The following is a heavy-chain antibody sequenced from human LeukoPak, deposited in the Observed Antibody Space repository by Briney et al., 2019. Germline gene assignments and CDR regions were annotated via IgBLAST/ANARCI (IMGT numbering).Heavy chain of an antibody. CDR3: ARLRGYSYGYNYYGMDV. Sequence: ASVKVSCKASGYTFTSYGISWVRQAPGQGLEWMGWISAYNGNTNYAQKLQGRVTMTTDTSTSTAYMELRSLRSDDTAVYYCARLRGYSYGYNYYGMDVWGKGTTVTVSS. J-gene: IGHJ6*04. CDR1: GYTFTSYG. D-gene: IGHD5-18*01. V-gene: IGHV1-18*01. CDR2: ISAYNGNT.